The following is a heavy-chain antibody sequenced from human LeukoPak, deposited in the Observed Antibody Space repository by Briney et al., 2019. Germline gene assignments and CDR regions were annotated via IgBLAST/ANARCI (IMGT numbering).Heavy chain of an antibody. V-gene: IGHV1-18*01. CDR2: ISAYNGNT. CDR1: GYTFTSYG. D-gene: IGHD2-8*01. J-gene: IGHJ4*02. Sequence: ASVKVSCKASGYTFTSYGISWVRQALGQGLEWMGWISAYNGNTNYAQKLQGRVTMTTDTSTSTAYMELRSLRSDDTAVYYCARGDCTNGVCYRLHDYWGQGTLVTVSS. CDR3: ARGDCTNGVCYRLHDY.